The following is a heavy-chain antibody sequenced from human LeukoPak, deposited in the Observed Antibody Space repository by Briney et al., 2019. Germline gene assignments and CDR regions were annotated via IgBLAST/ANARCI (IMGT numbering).Heavy chain of an antibody. J-gene: IGHJ4*02. V-gene: IGHV3-30*04. Sequence: PGGSLRLSCAASGFTFSSYAMHWVRQAPGKGLEWVAVISYDGSNKYYADSVKGRFTISRDNSKNTLYLQMNSLRAEDTAVYYCAGDYDSSGYYLDYWGQGTLVTVSS. CDR3: AGDYDSSGYYLDY. D-gene: IGHD3-22*01. CDR2: ISYDGSNK. CDR1: GFTFSSYA.